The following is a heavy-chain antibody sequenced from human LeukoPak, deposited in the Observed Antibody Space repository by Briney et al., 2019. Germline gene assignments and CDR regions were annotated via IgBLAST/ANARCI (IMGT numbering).Heavy chain of an antibody. CDR3: TKDLGYSYGPPTDY. CDR1: GFTFSSYA. D-gene: IGHD5-18*01. V-gene: IGHV3-23*01. Sequence: GGSLRLSCAASGFTFSSYAMSWVRQAPGKGLEWVSTISGSGGSTYYADSVKGRFTISRDNSKNTLYLQMNSLRAEDTAVYYCTKDLGYSYGPPTDYWGQGTLVTVSS. CDR2: ISGSGGST. J-gene: IGHJ4*02.